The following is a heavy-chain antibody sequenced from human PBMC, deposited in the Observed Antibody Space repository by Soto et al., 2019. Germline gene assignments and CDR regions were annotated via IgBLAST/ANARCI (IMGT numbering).Heavy chain of an antibody. CDR2: ISGSGGST. J-gene: IGHJ4*02. V-gene: IGHV3-23*01. Sequence: LRLSCAASGFTFSGYGMSWVRQAPGKGLEWVSAISGSGGSTYYADSVKGRFTFSRDNSKNTLYLQMNSLRAEDTAVYYCAKGSGSSWYSSWGQGTLVTVSS. D-gene: IGHD6-13*01. CDR3: AKGSGSSWYSS. CDR1: GFTFSGYG.